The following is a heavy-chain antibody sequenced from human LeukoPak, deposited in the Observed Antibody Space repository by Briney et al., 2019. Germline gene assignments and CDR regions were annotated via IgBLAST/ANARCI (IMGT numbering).Heavy chain of an antibody. Sequence: PGGSLRLSCAASGFTFSSYAMSWVRQAPGKGLEWVSAISGSGGSTYYADSVKGRFTISRDSSKNTLYLQMNSLRAEDTAVYFCAKVRAGVPAAMLYTRFNYWGQGTLVTVSS. CDR2: ISGSGGST. CDR1: GFTFSSYA. D-gene: IGHD2-2*01. J-gene: IGHJ4*02. CDR3: AKVRAGVPAAMLYTRFNY. V-gene: IGHV3-23*01.